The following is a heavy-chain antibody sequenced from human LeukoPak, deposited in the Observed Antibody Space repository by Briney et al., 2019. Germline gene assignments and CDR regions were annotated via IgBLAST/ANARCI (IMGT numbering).Heavy chain of an antibody. CDR1: GFTFSSYT. V-gene: IGHV3-30-3*01. CDR3: AKDRGEIVVVVAATDGPFDY. D-gene: IGHD2-15*01. CDR2: ISYDGSNK. J-gene: IGHJ4*02. Sequence: GGSLRLSCAASGFTFSSYTLHWVRQGPGKGLEWVAVISYDGSNKYYADSVRGRFTISRDNSKNTLYLQMNSLRAEDTAVYYCAKDRGEIVVVVAATDGPFDYWGQGTLVTVSS.